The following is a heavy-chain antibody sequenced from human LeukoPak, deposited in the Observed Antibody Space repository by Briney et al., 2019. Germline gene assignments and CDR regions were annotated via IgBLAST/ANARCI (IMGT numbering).Heavy chain of an antibody. CDR3: ARDGGYYFDY. CDR1: GFIFSTYW. V-gene: IGHV3-7*01. J-gene: IGHJ4*02. CDR2: MKGDGSEI. D-gene: IGHD3-16*01. Sequence: GGSLRLSCAASGFIFSTYWMMWARQAPGKGLEWVANMKGDGSEIHYVDSVKGRFTISRDNARNSLFLQMNGLRPEDTAVYYCARDGGYYFDYWGQGTLVTVSS.